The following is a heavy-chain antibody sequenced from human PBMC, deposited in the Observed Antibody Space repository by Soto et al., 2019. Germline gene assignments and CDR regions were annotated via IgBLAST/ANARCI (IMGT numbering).Heavy chain of an antibody. J-gene: IGHJ5*02. D-gene: IGHD2-15*01. CDR1: GGSISSYY. CDR2: VYYSGST. CDR3: ARDGRYCSGGSCYRFDP. V-gene: IGHV4-59*01. Sequence: PSETLSLTSTVSGGSISSYYWSWIRQPPGKGLEWIGYVYYSGSTNYNPSLKSRVTISVDTSKNQFSLKLSSVTTADTAVYYCARDGRYCSGGSCYRFDPWGQGTLVTVSS.